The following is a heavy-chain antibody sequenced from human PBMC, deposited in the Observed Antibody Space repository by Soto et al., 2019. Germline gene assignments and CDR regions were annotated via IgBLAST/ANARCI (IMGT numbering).Heavy chain of an antibody. V-gene: IGHV4-59*01. CDR2: IYDTGGT. J-gene: IGHJ5*01. CDR1: GGSISNYF. Sequence: QVLLQESGPGLVKPSETLSLTCTVSGGSISNYFWTWIRQPPGKGLEWIGYIYDTGGTKYNPSLKSRVCMSIDTSKNQFSLNLSSVTAAVTAVYYCARIWLARWIDPWGQGTLVTVSS. D-gene: IGHD6-19*01. CDR3: ARIWLARWIDP.